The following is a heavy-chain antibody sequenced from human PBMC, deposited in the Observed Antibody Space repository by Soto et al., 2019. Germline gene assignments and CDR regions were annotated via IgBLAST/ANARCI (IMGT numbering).Heavy chain of an antibody. CDR1: GFSFSSYG. CDR3: ARDQAVAGKGKGYYGMDV. D-gene: IGHD6-19*01. Sequence: GCALRLSCAASGFSFSSYGMHWVRQAPGKGLEWVAVISYDGSNKYYADSVKGRFTISRDNSKNTLYLQMNSLRAEDTAVYYCARDQAVAGKGKGYYGMDVWGQGTTVTVSS. CDR2: ISYDGSNK. V-gene: IGHV3-30*03. J-gene: IGHJ6*02.